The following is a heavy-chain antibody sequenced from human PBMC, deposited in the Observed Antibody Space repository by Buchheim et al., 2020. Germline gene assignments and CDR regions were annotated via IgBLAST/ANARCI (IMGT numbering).Heavy chain of an antibody. CDR3: ARLVGAVFNHYYFGMDL. J-gene: IGHJ6*02. V-gene: IGHV4-34*01. Sequence: QVQLQQWGAGLLKPSDTLSLTCAVSNGPFNGYYWSWLRQSPGSGPEWIGEISHSGSATYNPSIKSRVTISVDPSKSQFSLKLTSVTAADTGVYYWARLVGAVFNHYYFGMDLWAQGTT. CDR2: ISHSGSA. D-gene: IGHD2-15*01. CDR1: NGPFNGYY.